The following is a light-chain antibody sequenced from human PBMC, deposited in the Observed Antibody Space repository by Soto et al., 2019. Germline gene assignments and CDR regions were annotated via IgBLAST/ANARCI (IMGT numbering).Light chain of an antibody. Sequence: DLQMTQSPSSLSASVGDRVTITCQASQDISNFLNWYQQKPGKAPKLLIYDLSNLETGVPSRFSGSGSGTDFTFTISSLQPEDIAKYYCQHFDNLPQWTFGQGTKVEIK. J-gene: IGKJ1*01. CDR1: QDISNF. CDR3: QHFDNLPQWT. V-gene: IGKV1-33*01. CDR2: DLS.